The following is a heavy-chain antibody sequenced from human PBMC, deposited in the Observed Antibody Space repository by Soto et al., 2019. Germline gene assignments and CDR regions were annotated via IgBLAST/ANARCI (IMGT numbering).Heavy chain of an antibody. D-gene: IGHD3-9*01. CDR1: GGSISSSSYY. V-gene: IGHV4-39*01. CDR3: ARGRTYYDILTGYPPTYYFDY. Sequence: QLQLQESGPGLVKPSETLSLTCTVSGGSISSSSYYWGWIRQPPGKGLEWIGSIYYSGSTYYNPSLKSRVTISVDTSKNQFSLKLSSVTAADTAVYYCARGRTYYDILTGYPPTYYFDYWGQGTLVTVSS. J-gene: IGHJ4*02. CDR2: IYYSGST.